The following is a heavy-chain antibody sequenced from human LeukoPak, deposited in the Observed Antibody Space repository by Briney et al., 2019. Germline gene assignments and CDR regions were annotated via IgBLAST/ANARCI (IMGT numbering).Heavy chain of an antibody. CDR2: INHSGST. V-gene: IGHV4-34*01. CDR1: GGSFSGYY. CDR3: ARGGGYRLHY. D-gene: IGHD3-16*02. Sequence: PSETLSLTCAVYGGSFSGYYWGWIRQPLGKGLEWIGEINHSGSTNYNPSLKSRVTISVDTSKNQFSLKLSSVTAADTAAICCARGGGYRLHYCGQGTLVTVSS. J-gene: IGHJ4*02.